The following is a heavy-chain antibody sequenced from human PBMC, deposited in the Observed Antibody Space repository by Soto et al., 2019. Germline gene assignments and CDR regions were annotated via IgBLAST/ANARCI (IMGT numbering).Heavy chain of an antibody. CDR3: ARVLVMVAANWFDP. CDR1: CYSFATYG. J-gene: IGHJ5*02. CDR2: ISASNGNT. Sequence: ASVTVSCKASCYSFATYGINWVRQAPGQGLEWMGWISASNGNTNYAQKFQGRVTMTTDTSTSTVFMELRSLRSDDTAVYYCARVLVMVAANWFDPWGQGTLVTVSS. D-gene: IGHD2-15*01. V-gene: IGHV1-18*01.